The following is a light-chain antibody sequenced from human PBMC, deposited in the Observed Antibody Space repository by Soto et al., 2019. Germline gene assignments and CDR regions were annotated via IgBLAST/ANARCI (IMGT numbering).Light chain of an antibody. CDR1: QSVXTK. Sequence: EILLTQSPSTLSVSPGETATLSCRASQSVXTKFGWYEQKPGQAPRLLIXGASTRATGVPARFSGWGSGTEFTLTISSLQSEDFAVYYCQQYHNWPPITFGQGTRLEIK. J-gene: IGKJ5*01. CDR2: GAS. CDR3: QQYHNWPPIT. V-gene: IGKV3-15*01.